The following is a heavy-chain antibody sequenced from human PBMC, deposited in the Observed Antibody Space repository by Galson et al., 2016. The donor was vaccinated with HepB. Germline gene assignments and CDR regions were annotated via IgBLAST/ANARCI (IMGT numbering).Heavy chain of an antibody. V-gene: IGHV3-23*01. CDR2: IGGRGDSI. D-gene: IGHD6-19*01. Sequence: SLRLSCAASGFSFSTYAMNWVRQAPGKGLEWVSVIGGRGDSINYADSVKGRFTISRDNSENTLYLQMDSLRFDETAVYYCAKDQWLALNWYFGLWGRGTLVTVSS. J-gene: IGHJ2*01. CDR3: AKDQWLALNWYFGL. CDR1: GFSFSTYA.